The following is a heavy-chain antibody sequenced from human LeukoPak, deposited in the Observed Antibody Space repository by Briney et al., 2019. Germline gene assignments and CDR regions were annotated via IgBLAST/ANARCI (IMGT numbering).Heavy chain of an antibody. Sequence: PGGSLRLPCAASGFTFSSSTMNWVRQAPGKGLEWVSSISSSSSSINYADSVRGRFTISRDNAKNSLYLQMSSLRVEDTAVYYCARSLEVDPWGQGTLVTVSS. CDR1: GFTFSSST. CDR2: ISSSSSSI. J-gene: IGHJ5*02. CDR3: ARSLEVDP. V-gene: IGHV3-21*01.